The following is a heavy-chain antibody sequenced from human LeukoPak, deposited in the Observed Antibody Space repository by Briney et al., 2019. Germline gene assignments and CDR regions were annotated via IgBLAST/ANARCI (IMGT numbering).Heavy chain of an antibody. Sequence: ASVKVSCKASGGTFSSYAISWVRQAPGQGLEWMGGIIPIFGTGNYAQKFQGRVTITADESTSTAYMELSSLRSEDTAVYYCSRDSGSTGGSYFDYWGQGTLVTVSS. CDR1: GGTFSSYA. CDR2: IIPIFGTG. J-gene: IGHJ4*02. V-gene: IGHV1-69*01. D-gene: IGHD3-10*01. CDR3: SRDSGSTGGSYFDY.